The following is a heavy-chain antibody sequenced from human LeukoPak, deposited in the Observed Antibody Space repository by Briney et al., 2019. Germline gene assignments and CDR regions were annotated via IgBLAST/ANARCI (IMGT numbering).Heavy chain of an antibody. D-gene: IGHD2-2*01. V-gene: IGHV3-30*02. CDR2: IRYDGNKE. CDR1: GFIFSNYG. J-gene: IGHJ6*03. Sequence: GGSLRLSCAASGFIFSNYGMHWVRQTPGKGLEWVTFIRYDGNKEDYAESVKGRFTISRDNSKNTLYLQMNSLRAEDTAVYYCAKDHGIVVVPAATYYYYYYMDVWGKGTTVTVSS. CDR3: AKDHGIVVVPAATYYYYYYMDV.